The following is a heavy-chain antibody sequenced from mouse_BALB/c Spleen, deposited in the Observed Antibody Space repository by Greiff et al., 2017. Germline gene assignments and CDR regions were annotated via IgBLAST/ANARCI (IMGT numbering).Heavy chain of an antibody. V-gene: IGHV2-2*02. CDR2: IWSGGST. CDR1: GFSLTSYG. J-gene: IGHJ1*01. D-gene: IGHD1-1*01. Sequence: VKLQESGPGLVQPSQSLSITCTVSGFSLTSYGVHWVRQSPGKGLEWLGVIWSGGSTDYNAAFISRLSISKDNSKSQVFFKMNSLQANDTAIYYCARGGYYGSSSYWYFDVWGAGTTVTVSS. CDR3: ARGGYYGSSSYWYFDV.